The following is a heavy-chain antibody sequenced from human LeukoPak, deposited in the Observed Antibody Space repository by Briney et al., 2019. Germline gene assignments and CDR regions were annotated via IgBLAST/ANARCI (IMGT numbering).Heavy chain of an antibody. Sequence: SETLSLTCTVSGGSISSSSYYWVSIRQPPGKGLEWIASIYYSGTTYYNPSLKSRATISVDTSKNQFSLKVSSVTAADTAVYYCARSKWGPRRYFDYWGQGTLVTVSS. CDR2: IYYSGTT. CDR3: ARSKWGPRRYFDY. D-gene: IGHD7-27*01. V-gene: IGHV4-39*01. J-gene: IGHJ4*02. CDR1: GGSISSSSYY.